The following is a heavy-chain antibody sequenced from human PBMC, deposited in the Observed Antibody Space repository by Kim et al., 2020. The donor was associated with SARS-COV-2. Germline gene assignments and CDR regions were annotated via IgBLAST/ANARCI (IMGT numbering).Heavy chain of an antibody. J-gene: IGHJ4*01. CDR3: AILWDTQADY. V-gene: IGHV3-48*03. D-gene: IGHD5-18*01. Sequence: GGSLRLSCVASGFTFSSYDMTWVRQAPGKGLEWVSWITTGDSTTYYAESVKGRFTISRDTAKNTLYLKMSRLEAEDTVVYYCAILWDTQADYWG. CDR2: ITTGDSTT. CDR1: GFTFSSYD.